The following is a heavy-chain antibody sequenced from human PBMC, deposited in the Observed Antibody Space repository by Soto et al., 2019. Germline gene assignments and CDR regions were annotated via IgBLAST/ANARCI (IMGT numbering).Heavy chain of an antibody. J-gene: IGHJ4*02. D-gene: IGHD2-15*01. CDR3: ARGQEVGAHFFDS. CDR1: GFTFSSYS. V-gene: IGHV3-13*01. Sequence: GGSLRLSCAASGFTFSSYSMHWVRQPTGKGLEWVSTIGTAGDTYYAVSVKGRFTISRDNAKNSLSLQMNSLRAGDTAVYFCARGQEVGAHFFDSWGQGTQVTVSS. CDR2: IGTAGDT.